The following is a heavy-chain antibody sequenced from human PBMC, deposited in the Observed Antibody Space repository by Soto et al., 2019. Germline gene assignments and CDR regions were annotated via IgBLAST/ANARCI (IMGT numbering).Heavy chain of an antibody. Sequence: QLHLVQSGAVVKKPGASVTVSCSASGYPVTAYYMHWVRQAPGRGLEWMGGINPATGAAKYTQTFRGRVTMTRDTSTSTVFMELSGLTSEDTAVFSCARGGGVGVAGSAAFDMWGQGTVVTVSS. V-gene: IGHV1-2*02. CDR3: ARGGGVGVAGSAAFDM. J-gene: IGHJ3*02. CDR2: INPATGAA. D-gene: IGHD3-3*01. CDR1: GYPVTAYY.